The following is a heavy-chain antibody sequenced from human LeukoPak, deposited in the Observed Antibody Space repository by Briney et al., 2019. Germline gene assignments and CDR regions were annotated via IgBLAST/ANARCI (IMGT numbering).Heavy chain of an antibody. CDR2: INTDGSST. CDR3: ARVRGYDTSDYDY. J-gene: IGHJ4*02. Sequence: GGSLRLSCAASGFTFSSFWMHWVRQAPGKGLVWVSRINTDGSSTTYADSVKGRFTISRDNAKNTLYLQMNSLRVEDTALYYCARVRGYDTSDYDYWGQGTLDTVSS. CDR1: GFTFSSFW. V-gene: IGHV3-74*01. D-gene: IGHD3-22*01.